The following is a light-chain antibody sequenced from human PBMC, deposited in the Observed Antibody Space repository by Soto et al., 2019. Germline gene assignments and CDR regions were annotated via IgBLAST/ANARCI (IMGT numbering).Light chain of an antibody. V-gene: IGLV2-23*01. CDR3: CSYAGSSTIYV. Sequence: QSVLTQPASVSGYPGQSITISCTGTSSDVGSYNLVSWYQHHPGKAPKLMIYEGSKRPSGVSSRFSGSKSGNTASLTISGLQAEDEADYYCCSYAGSSTIYVFGTGTKVTVL. CDR2: EGS. CDR1: SSDVGSYNL. J-gene: IGLJ1*01.